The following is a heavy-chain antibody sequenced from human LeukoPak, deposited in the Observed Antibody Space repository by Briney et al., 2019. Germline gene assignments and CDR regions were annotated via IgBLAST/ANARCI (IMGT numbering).Heavy chain of an antibody. CDR1: GFTFSSYA. CDR3: ARSDDYYGSGSYGY. J-gene: IGHJ4*02. CDR2: ISGSGGST. D-gene: IGHD3-10*01. V-gene: IGHV3-23*01. Sequence: GGSLRLSCAASGFTFSSYAMSWVRQAPGKGLEWVSAISGSGGSTYYADSVKGRFTISRDNSKNTLYLQMNSLRAEDTAVYYCARSDDYYGSGSYGYWGQGTLVTVSS.